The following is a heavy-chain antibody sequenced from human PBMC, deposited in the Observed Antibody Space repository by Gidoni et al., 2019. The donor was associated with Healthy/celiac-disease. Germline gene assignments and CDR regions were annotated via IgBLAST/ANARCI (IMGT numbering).Heavy chain of an antibody. CDR3: ARILKEYCTNGVCYKELYYFDY. Sequence: QVQLQESGPGLVKPSETLSLTCTVSGGSISSYYCILIRQPPGKGLEWIGYIYYSGSTNYNPSLKSRVTIAGDTSKNQFSLKLSSVTAADTAVYYCARILKEYCTNGVCYKELYYFDYWGQGTLVTVSS. D-gene: IGHD2-8*01. V-gene: IGHV4-59*01. J-gene: IGHJ4*02. CDR2: IYYSGST. CDR1: GGSISSYY.